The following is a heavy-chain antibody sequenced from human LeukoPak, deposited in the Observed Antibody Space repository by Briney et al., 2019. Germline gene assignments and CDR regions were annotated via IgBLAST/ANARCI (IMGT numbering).Heavy chain of an antibody. CDR2: INTNTGNP. J-gene: IGHJ6*03. CDR3: AGGINYYYYMDV. Sequence: ASVTVSCKASGYTFTSYAMNWVRQAPGQGLEWMGWINTNTGNPTYAQGFTGRFVLSLDTSLSTAYLQISSLKAEDTAVYYCAGGINYYYYMDVWGKGTTVTVSS. V-gene: IGHV7-4-1*02. D-gene: IGHD3-16*01. CDR1: GYTFTSYA.